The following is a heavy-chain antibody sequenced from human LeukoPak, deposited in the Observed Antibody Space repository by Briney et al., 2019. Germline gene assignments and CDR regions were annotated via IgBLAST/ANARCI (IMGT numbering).Heavy chain of an antibody. CDR3: ARADYSSSAGTYYYYGMDV. CDR2: MNPNSGNT. D-gene: IGHD6-6*01. CDR1: GYTFTSYD. Sequence: ASVKVSCKASGYTFTSYDINWVRQATGQGLEWMGWMNPNSGNTGYAQKFQGRVTMTRDTSTSTVYMELSSLRSEDTAVYYCARADYSSSAGTYYYYGMDVWGQGTTVTVSS. V-gene: IGHV1-8*01. J-gene: IGHJ6*02.